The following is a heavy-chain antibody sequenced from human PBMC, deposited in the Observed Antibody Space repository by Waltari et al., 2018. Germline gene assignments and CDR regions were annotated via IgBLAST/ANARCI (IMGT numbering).Heavy chain of an antibody. V-gene: IGHV3-33*06. CDR3: GKDYSAYHFGMDV. Sequence: QVQLVESGGGVVQPGTSLRLSCAASGFTFSNYGSHWVRQAPGKGLEWVAVIWYDGNNKYYEDSVKGRFTISRDNSRNTLDLQMNGLRVEDTAVYYCGKDYSAYHFGMDVRGQGSTVTVSS. CDR2: IWYDGNNK. J-gene: IGHJ6*02. CDR1: GFTFSNYG. D-gene: IGHD2-15*01.